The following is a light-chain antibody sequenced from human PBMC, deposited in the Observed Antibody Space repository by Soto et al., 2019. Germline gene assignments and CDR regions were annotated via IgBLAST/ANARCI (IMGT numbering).Light chain of an antibody. CDR1: NREVGGYNY. J-gene: IGLJ1*01. CDR2: DVS. V-gene: IGLV2-14*03. CDR3: SSYSNSTSLYV. Sequence: HSALTHPAPVSGAPGQSITISLPGNNREVGGYNYVSWYQHHPGKVPKLVIYDVSKRPSGVSDRFSGSKSGNTASLTISGLQAGDEADYYCSSYSNSTSLYVFGTGTKVTVL.